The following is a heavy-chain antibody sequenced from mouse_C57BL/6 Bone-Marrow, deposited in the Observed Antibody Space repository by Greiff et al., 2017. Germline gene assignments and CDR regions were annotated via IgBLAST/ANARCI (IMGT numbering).Heavy chain of an antibody. V-gene: IGHV3-6*01. CDR1: GYSITSGYY. CDR3: ARVGEFYAMDY. J-gene: IGHJ4*01. D-gene: IGHD3-3*01. CDR2: ISYDGSN. Sequence: EVKLQESGPGLVKPSQSLSLTCSVTGYSITSGYYWNWIRQFPGNKLEWMGYISYDGSNNYNPSLKNRISITRYTSKNQFFLKLNSVTTEDTATYYCARVGEFYAMDYWGQGTSVTVSS.